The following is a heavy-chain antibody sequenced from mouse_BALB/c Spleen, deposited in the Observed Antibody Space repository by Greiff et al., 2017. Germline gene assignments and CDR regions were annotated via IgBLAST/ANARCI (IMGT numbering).Heavy chain of an antibody. J-gene: IGHJ3*01. CDR3: ARVPSDGYYWFAY. V-gene: IGHV1-7*01. CDR2: INPSTGYT. CDR1: GYTFTSYW. D-gene: IGHD2-3*01. Sequence: QVQLKQSGAELVKPGASVKMSCKASGYTFTSYWMHWVKQRPGQGLEWIGYINPSTGYTEYNQKFKDKATLTADKSSSTAYMQLSSLTSEDSAVYYCARVPSDGYYWFAYWGQETLVTVSA.